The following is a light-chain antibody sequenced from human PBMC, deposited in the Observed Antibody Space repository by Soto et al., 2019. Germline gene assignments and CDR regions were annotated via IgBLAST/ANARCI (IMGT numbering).Light chain of an antibody. CDR1: QSVSSSY. J-gene: IGKJ1*01. V-gene: IGKV3-20*01. CDR2: GAS. Sequence: EIVLTQSPGTLSLSPGERATLSCRASQSVSSSYLAWYQQKPGQAPRLLFYGASSRATGIPDSFSGSGSGANFTLTISRLEPEDFAVYYCQQYGSSPWTFGQGTKVDIK. CDR3: QQYGSSPWT.